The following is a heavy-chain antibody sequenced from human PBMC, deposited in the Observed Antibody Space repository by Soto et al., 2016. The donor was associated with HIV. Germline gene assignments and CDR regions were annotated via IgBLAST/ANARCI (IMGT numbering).Heavy chain of an antibody. J-gene: IGHJ6*03. CDR2: INTYNGNT. CDR1: GYRFSDYF. D-gene: IGHD3-10*01. V-gene: IGHV1-18*01. CDR3: AREVITRVRGAIITGVYYYYMDV. Sequence: QVQLVQSGAEVKKPGASVKVSCKTSGYRFSDYFIHWVRQAPGQGLEWMGWINTYNGNTNYTQNFQDRVTVTTDTSTSTAYMELRSLTYDDTAVYYCAREVITRVRGAIITGVYYYYMDVWGKGTTVTVSS.